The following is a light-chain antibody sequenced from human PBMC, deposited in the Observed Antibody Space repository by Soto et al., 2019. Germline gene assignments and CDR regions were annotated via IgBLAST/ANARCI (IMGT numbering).Light chain of an antibody. V-gene: IGLV1-40*01. Sequence: QSVLTQPPSVSGAPGQRVTISCTGSSSNIGTGYDVHWYQQLPGTAPKLLIYGNNNRPSGVPDRFSGSKSGTSASLAITGLQAEDEAEYYCQSYDSSLSGFVFGGGTKLTVL. J-gene: IGLJ2*01. CDR3: QSYDSSLSGFV. CDR1: SSNIGTGYD. CDR2: GNN.